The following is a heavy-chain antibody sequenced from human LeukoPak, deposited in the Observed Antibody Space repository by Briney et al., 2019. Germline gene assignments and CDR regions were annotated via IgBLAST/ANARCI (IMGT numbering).Heavy chain of an antibody. CDR2: ISSGGDIM. J-gene: IGHJ4*02. D-gene: IGHD4-23*01. CDR1: GFTFSTYS. V-gene: IGHV3-48*04. CDR3: AKSRRTTVVTLFDY. Sequence: GGSLRLSCAASGFTFSTYSMHWVRQAPGKGLQWVSYISSGGDIMHYADSVKGRFTISRDNAKNSLYLQMNSLRAEDTALYYCAKSRRTTVVTLFDYWGQGTLVTVSS.